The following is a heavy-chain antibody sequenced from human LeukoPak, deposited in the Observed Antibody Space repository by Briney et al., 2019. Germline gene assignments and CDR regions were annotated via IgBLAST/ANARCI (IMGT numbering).Heavy chain of an antibody. Sequence: GRSLRLSCAASGFTFHNYAIHWVRQAPGKGLEWVSLTSVDGITTYFADSVKGRFTTSRDNSQGSLFLQMNSLRTEDTALYYCARDHVYGGADYWGQGTLVTVAS. D-gene: IGHD5/OR15-5a*01. CDR1: GFTFHNYA. J-gene: IGHJ4*02. CDR3: ARDHVYGGADY. CDR2: TSVDGITT. V-gene: IGHV3-43*02.